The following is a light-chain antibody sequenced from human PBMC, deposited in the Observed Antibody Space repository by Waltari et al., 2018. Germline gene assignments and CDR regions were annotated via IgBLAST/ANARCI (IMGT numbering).Light chain of an antibody. V-gene: IGLV3-1*01. CDR3: QAWDSSAAGV. J-gene: IGLJ1*01. CDR1: ELGDKY. Sequence: SYELTQPPSVSVSPGQTATITCSGDELGDKYVCWYQQKPGQSPVLVIYQDSWRPSGFPERFSGSNSGKTATLTISGTQAMDEADYYCQAWDSSAAGVFGPGTKVTVL. CDR2: QDS.